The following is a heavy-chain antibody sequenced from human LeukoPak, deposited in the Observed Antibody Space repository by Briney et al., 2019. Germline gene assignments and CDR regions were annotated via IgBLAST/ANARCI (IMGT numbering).Heavy chain of an antibody. CDR1: GYTFSNNT. CDR2: INAGNGDT. D-gene: IGHD2-2*01. J-gene: IGHJ4*02. Sequence: SVTVSCNATGYTFSNNTFYWARLAPGQRLEWKGWINAGNGDTKYSQKFQGRVTITRDTSANTAYMELSSLRSEDTAVYHCARGYCSSTSCQYYFDYWGQGTLVTVSS. V-gene: IGHV1-3*01. CDR3: ARGYCSSTSCQYYFDY.